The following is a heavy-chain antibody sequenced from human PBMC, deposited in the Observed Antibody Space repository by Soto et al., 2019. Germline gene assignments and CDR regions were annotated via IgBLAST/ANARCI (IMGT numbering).Heavy chain of an antibody. V-gene: IGHV4-34*01. Sequence: SETLSLTCAVYGGSFSGYYWSWIRQPPGKGLEWIGEINHSGSTNYNPSLKSRVTISVDTSKNQFSLKLSSVTAADTAVYYCARSGAWGRNDAFDIWGQGTMVTVSS. CDR1: GGSFSGYY. CDR2: INHSGST. J-gene: IGHJ3*02. D-gene: IGHD2-8*02. CDR3: ARSGAWGRNDAFDI.